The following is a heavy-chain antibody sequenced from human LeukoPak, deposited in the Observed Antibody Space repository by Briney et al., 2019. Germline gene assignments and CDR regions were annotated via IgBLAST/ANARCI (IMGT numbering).Heavy chain of an antibody. V-gene: IGHV4-59*08. Sequence: PSETLSLTCTVSNGSINNFHWSWIRQPPGKEMEWIGYVYYTGSTNYNPSLRSRVTISVDTSKNQFSLKLSSVTAADTAVYYCARLTRGHGRKRYYYGSGSYYRTDNGVDYWGQGTLVTVS. J-gene: IGHJ4*02. CDR2: VYYTGST. D-gene: IGHD3-10*01. CDR3: ARLTRGHGRKRYYYGSGSYYRTDNGVDY. CDR1: NGSINNFH.